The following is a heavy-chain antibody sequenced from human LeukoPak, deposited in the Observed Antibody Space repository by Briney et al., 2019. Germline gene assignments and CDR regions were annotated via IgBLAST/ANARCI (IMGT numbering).Heavy chain of an antibody. J-gene: IGHJ4*02. CDR1: GFSFSTYG. CDR2: IWSAGPNT. V-gene: IGHV3-33*01. Sequence: GGSLRLSCAASGFSFSTYGMHWVRQAPGKGLEWMALIWSAGPNTYYADSVKGRFTISRDNSKNTLYLQMNSLRAEDTAVYYCAGDTPPGGDYYFDYWGQGTLVIVSS. D-gene: IGHD3-16*01. CDR3: AGDTPPGGDYYFDY.